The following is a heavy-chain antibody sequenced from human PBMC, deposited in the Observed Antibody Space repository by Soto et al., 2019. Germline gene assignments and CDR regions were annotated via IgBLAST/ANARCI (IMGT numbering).Heavy chain of an antibody. CDR1: GGSVSSYY. V-gene: IGHV4-59*02. CDR2: IYNSGST. Sequence: SEILSLSCTVSGGSVSSYYWSWIRQPPGKGLEWIGYIYNSGSTNYNPSLKSRVTISVDTSKNQFSLKLSSVTAADTAVYYCAYGDSRGPFDSWGQGTLVIVSS. J-gene: IGHJ4*02. D-gene: IGHD4-17*01. CDR3: AYGDSRGPFDS.